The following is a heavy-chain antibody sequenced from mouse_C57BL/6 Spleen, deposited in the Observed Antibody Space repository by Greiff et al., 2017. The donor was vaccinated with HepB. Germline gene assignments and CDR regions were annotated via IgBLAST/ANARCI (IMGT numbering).Heavy chain of an antibody. V-gene: IGHV5-17*01. Sequence: EVKLMESGGGLVKPGGSLKLSCAASGFTFSDYGMHWVRQAPEKGLEWVAYISSGSSTIYYADTVKGRFTISRDNAKNTLFLQMTSLRSEDTAMYYCARDYDYDRDYWGQGTTLTVSS. D-gene: IGHD2-4*01. CDR2: ISSGSSTI. J-gene: IGHJ2*01. CDR3: ARDYDYDRDY. CDR1: GFTFSDYG.